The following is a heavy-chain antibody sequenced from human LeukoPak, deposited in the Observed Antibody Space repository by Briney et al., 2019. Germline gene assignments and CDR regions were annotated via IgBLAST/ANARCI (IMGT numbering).Heavy chain of an antibody. D-gene: IGHD2-21*01. Sequence: PSETESLTCAVSGGSISSSNWWSRVRQPPGKGLEWIGEIYRSGSTNYNPSLKSRVTISLDKSKNQFSLRLSSVTAADTAVYYCARGDAGLFDYWGQGTLVTVSS. V-gene: IGHV4-4*02. J-gene: IGHJ4*02. CDR3: ARGDAGLFDY. CDR1: GGSISSSNW. CDR2: IYRSGST.